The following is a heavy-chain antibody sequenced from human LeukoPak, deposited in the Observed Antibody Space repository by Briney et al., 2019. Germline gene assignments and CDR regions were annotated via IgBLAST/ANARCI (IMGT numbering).Heavy chain of an antibody. CDR1: GGSISSSSYY. Sequence: SETLSLTCSVSGGSISSSSYYWGWIRQPPGKGLEWIGSILYGGSTLYNPSLKSRVTISVDTSKNQFSLTLSSVTAADTAVYYCATHAYGDYWYFHLWGRGTLVAVSS. CDR2: ILYGGST. J-gene: IGHJ2*01. V-gene: IGHV4-39*07. D-gene: IGHD4-17*01. CDR3: ATHAYGDYWYFHL.